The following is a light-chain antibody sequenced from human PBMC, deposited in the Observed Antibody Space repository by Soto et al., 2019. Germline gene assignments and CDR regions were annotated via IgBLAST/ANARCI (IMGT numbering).Light chain of an antibody. CDR3: QQRHNWPRT. J-gene: IGKJ5*01. V-gene: IGKV3-11*01. CDR1: QSVSGS. Sequence: EIVLTQSPATLSLSPGERVTLSCRASQSVSGSLAWYQQKPGQAPRLLIYDTSNRATGIPARFSGSGSGTDFTLTISSLEPEDFAVYYCQQRHNWPRTFGQGTRLEMK. CDR2: DTS.